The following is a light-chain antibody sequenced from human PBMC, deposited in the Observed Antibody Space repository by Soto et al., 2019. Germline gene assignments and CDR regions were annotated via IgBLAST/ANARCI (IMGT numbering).Light chain of an antibody. V-gene: IGLV2-8*01. Sequence: QSALTQPPSASGSPGQSVTISCTGTSSDVGIYDYVSWYQQHPGKAPKLMIYEVDKRPSGVPDRFSGSKSGNTASLTVSGLQAEDEADYYCTSYATGDTFPFGGGTKLTVL. CDR2: EVD. CDR3: TSYATGDTFP. CDR1: SSDVGIYDY. J-gene: IGLJ2*01.